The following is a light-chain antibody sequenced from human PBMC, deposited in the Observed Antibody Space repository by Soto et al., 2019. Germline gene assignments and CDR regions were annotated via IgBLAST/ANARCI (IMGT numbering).Light chain of an antibody. CDR2: DIF. V-gene: IGKV3D-15*01. CDR3: QQCNSWPLT. J-gene: IGKJ4*01. Sequence: EILMTQSPATLSVSPGARATLSCRASQSVGSDLAWYQQKPGQAPRLVIYDIFTRATGVQTRISGSGSGTEFTLTIRSLQSEDFAVYYCQQCNSWPLTFGGGTKVDI. CDR1: QSVGSD.